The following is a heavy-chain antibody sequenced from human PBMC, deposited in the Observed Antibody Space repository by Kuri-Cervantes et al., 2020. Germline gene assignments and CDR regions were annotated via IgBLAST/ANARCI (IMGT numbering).Heavy chain of an antibody. CDR2: ISSSSSYI. J-gene: IGHJ6*03. Sequence: GGSLRLSCAASGLTFSSYSMNWVRQAPGKGLEWVSSISSSSSYIYYADSVKGRFTISRDNAKNSLYLQMNSLRAEDTALYYWAKGGQYYHYYMDVWGKGTTVTVSS. V-gene: IGHV3-21*04. CDR1: GLTFSSYS. CDR3: AKGGQYYHYYMDV.